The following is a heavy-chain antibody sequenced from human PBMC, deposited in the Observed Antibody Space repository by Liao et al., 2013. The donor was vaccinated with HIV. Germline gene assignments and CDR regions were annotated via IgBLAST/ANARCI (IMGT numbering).Heavy chain of an antibody. V-gene: IGHV4-34*01. D-gene: IGHD3-16*01. CDR2: INHSGST. J-gene: IGHJ3*02. CDR1: GGSFSGYY. CDR3: ASPYYDYVWGSYDI. Sequence: QVQLQQWGAGLLKPSETLSLTCAVYGGSFSGYYWSWIRQPPGKGLEWIGEINHSGSTNYNPSLKSRVTISLDTSKNQFSLKLSSVTAADTAVYYCASPYYDYVWGSYDIWGQGTMVTVSS.